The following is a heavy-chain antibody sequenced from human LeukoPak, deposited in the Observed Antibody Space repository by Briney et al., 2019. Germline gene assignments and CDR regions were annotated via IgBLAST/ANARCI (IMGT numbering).Heavy chain of an antibody. CDR2: IYYSGST. CDR3: ATAQDSTSWFDP. J-gene: IGHJ5*02. V-gene: IGHV4-39*01. Sequence: SETLSLTCTVSGGSISSSSYYWGWIRQPPGKGLEWIGSIYYSGSTYYNPSLKSRVTISVDTSKNQFSLKLSSVTAADTAVYYCATAQDSTSWFDPWGQGTLVTVSS. D-gene: IGHD2/OR15-2a*01. CDR1: GGSISSSSYY.